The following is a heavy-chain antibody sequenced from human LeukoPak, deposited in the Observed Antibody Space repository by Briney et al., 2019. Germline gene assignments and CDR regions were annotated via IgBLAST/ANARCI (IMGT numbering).Heavy chain of an antibody. CDR2: IWSDESKR. D-gene: IGHD4-11*01. J-gene: IGHJ3*02. V-gene: IGHV3-33*01. CDR3: AREGLTTSRNNAFDI. Sequence: PGGSLRLSCAASGYNFSSYGMHWVRQRPGKGLEWLTVIWSDESKRYYGDSVKGRFTVSRDNSKNTLYLDINSLRVDDTAIYYCAREGLTTSRNNAFDIWGQGTMVAVSS. CDR1: GYNFSSYG.